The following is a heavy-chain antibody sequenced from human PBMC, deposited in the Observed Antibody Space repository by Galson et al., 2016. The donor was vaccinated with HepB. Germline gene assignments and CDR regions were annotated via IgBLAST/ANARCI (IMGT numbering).Heavy chain of an antibody. CDR3: ATVVGTADY. J-gene: IGHJ4*02. CDR2: INPRDGST. D-gene: IGHD2-21*02. CDR1: GYTFPSHE. V-gene: IGHV1-46*01. Sequence: SCKASGYTFPSHEMHWVRQAPGQGLEWMGIINPRDGSTTYAQKFQGRVTMTRDTSTSIVHMELSSLKSEDTAMFYCATVVGTADYWGQGTLVTVSS.